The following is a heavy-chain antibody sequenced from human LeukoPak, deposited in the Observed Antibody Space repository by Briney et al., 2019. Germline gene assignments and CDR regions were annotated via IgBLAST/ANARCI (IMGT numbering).Heavy chain of an antibody. CDR2: ISYDGSNK. CDR3: ASTHIAVAGPFDY. Sequence: GGSLRLSCAASGFTFSDYAMHWVRQAPGKGLEWVAVISYDGSNKFYADSVKGRFAISRDNSKNTLYVQMNSLRAEDTAVYYRASTHIAVAGPFDYWGQGTLVTVSS. D-gene: IGHD6-19*01. J-gene: IGHJ4*02. V-gene: IGHV3-30*09. CDR1: GFTFSDYA.